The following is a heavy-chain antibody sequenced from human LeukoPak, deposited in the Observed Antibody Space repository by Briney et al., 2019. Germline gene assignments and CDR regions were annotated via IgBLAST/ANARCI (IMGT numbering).Heavy chain of an antibody. J-gene: IGHJ4*02. Sequence: GASVKVSCKASGYTFTGYYIHWVRQAPGQGLEWMGWIHPNTGGPYYAQKFQGRVTMTRDTFISTAYMELSSLTSDDTAVYYCARKGEHYGDYDYWGQGTLVTVFS. D-gene: IGHD4-17*01. CDR1: GYTFTGYY. V-gene: IGHV1-2*02. CDR3: ARKGEHYGDYDY. CDR2: IHPNTGGP.